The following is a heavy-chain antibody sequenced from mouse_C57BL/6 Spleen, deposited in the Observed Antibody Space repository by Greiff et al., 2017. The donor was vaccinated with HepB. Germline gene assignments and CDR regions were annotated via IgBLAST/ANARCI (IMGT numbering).Heavy chain of an antibody. J-gene: IGHJ2*01. Sequence: QVQLKQPGAELVKPGASVKLSCKASGYTFTSYWMHWVKQRPGRGLEWIGRIDPNSGGTKYNEKFKSKATLTVDKPSSTAYMQLSSLTSEDSAVYYCARRGSGSSLYYFDYWGQGTTLTVSS. V-gene: IGHV1-72*01. D-gene: IGHD1-1*01. CDR1: GYTFTSYW. CDR2: IDPNSGGT. CDR3: ARRGSGSSLYYFDY.